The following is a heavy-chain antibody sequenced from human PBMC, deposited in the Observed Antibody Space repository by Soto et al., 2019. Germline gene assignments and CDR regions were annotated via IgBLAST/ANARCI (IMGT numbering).Heavy chain of an antibody. CDR2: MNPXTGNT. V-gene: IGHV1-8*01. CDR3: AREITGKFPN. J-gene: IGHJ4*02. D-gene: IGHD1-20*01. Sequence: VKXSCKASGYTFTSYDINWVRQATGQGLEWMGWMNPXTGNTGYAQKFQGRVTMTRNTSISTAYMELSSLRSEDTAVYYCAREITGKFPNWGQGTLVTVSS. CDR1: GYTFTSYD.